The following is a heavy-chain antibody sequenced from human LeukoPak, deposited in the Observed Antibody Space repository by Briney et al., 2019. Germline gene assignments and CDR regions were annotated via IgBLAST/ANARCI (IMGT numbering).Heavy chain of an antibody. J-gene: IGHJ4*02. V-gene: IGHV1-46*01. CDR3: AREPALFAAMVHLFDY. CDR1: GYTFTSYY. Sequence: GASVKVSCKASGYTFTSYYMHWVRQAPGQGLEWMGIINPSGGSTSYAQKFQGRVTKTRDTSTSTVYTELSSLRSEDTAVYYCAREPALFAAMVHLFDYWGQGTLVTVSS. D-gene: IGHD5-18*01. CDR2: INPSGGST.